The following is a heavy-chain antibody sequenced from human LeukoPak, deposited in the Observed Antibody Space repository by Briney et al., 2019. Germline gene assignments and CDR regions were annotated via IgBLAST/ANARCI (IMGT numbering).Heavy chain of an antibody. Sequence: PSETLSLTCTVSGGSISSYYWSWIRQPPGKGLEWIGYIYYSGSTNYNPSLKSRVTISVDTSKNQFSLKLSSVTAADTAVYYCARGAVVPAAYYFDYWGQGTLVTVSS. D-gene: IGHD2-2*01. CDR1: GGSISSYY. CDR2: IYYSGST. J-gene: IGHJ4*02. V-gene: IGHV4-59*01. CDR3: ARGAVVPAAYYFDY.